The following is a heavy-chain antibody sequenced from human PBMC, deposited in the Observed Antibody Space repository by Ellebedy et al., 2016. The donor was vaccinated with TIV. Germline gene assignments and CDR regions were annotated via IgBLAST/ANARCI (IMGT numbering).Heavy chain of an antibody. CDR3: VRYVAAFDI. D-gene: IGHD3-16*01. CDR1: GFTFSSYW. J-gene: IGHJ3*02. CDR2: INKDGREK. Sequence: PGGSLRLSCAGSGFTFSSYWMSWVRQAPGKGLEWVANINKDGREKYYVDSVKGRFTISRDNAKKSLYLQMNSLRAEDTAVYYCVRYVAAFDIWGQGTMVTVSS. V-gene: IGHV3-7*03.